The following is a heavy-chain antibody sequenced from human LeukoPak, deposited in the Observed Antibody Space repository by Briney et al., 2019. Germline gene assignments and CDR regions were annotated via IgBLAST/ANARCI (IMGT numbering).Heavy chain of an antibody. Sequence: ETGGSLRLSCAASGFTFSSYGMHWVRQAPGKGLEWVAIIWYDGSNEYYADSVKGRFTISRDNSKNTLYLQMNSLRAEDTAVYYCARALWPYYFDYWGQGTLVTVSS. J-gene: IGHJ4*02. CDR2: IWYDGSNE. CDR3: ARALWPYYFDY. CDR1: GFTFSSYG. D-gene: IGHD2-21*01. V-gene: IGHV3-33*01.